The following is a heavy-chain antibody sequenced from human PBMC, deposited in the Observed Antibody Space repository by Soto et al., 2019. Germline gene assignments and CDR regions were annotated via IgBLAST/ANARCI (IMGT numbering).Heavy chain of an antibody. D-gene: IGHD2-2*01. CDR1: GFTFSSYA. CDR2: ISGSGGST. Sequence: GGSLRLSCAASGFTFSSYAMSWVRQAPGKGLEWVSAISGSGGSTYYADSVKGRFTISRDNSKNTLYLQMNSLRAEDTAVNYCAKALVGLRLFYDHPLLDYWGQGTLVTVSS. V-gene: IGHV3-23*01. CDR3: AKALVGLRLFYDHPLLDY. J-gene: IGHJ4*02.